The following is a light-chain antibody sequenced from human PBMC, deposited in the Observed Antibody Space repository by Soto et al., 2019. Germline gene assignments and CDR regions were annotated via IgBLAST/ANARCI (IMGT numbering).Light chain of an antibody. CDR2: GAA. Sequence: EIVLTQSPGTLSLSSGERATHSCRASQSLSSSYLAWYQQKPGQAPRLLIYGAASRATGIPDRFSGSGSGTDFTLTISRLEPEDFAVYYCQQYSSSQRTFGQGTKVEIK. J-gene: IGKJ1*01. V-gene: IGKV3-20*01. CDR3: QQYSSSQRT. CDR1: QSLSSSY.